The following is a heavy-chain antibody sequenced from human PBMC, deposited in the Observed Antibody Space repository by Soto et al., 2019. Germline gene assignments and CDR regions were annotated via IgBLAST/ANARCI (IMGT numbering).Heavy chain of an antibody. CDR3: ASPECYCSSTRCYFVY. CDR2: INHSGST. V-gene: IGHV4-34*01. J-gene: IGHJ4*02. CDR1: GGSFSGYY. Sequence: SETLSLTCAVYGGSFSGYYWSWIRQPPGKGLEWIGEINHSGSTNYNPSLKSRVTISVDTSKNQFSLKLSSVTAADTAVYYCASPECYCSSTRCYFVYWGQGTXVTVSS. D-gene: IGHD2-2*01.